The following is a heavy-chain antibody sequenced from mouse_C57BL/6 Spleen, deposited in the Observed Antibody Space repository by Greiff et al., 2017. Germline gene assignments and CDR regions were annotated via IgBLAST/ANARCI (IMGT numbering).Heavy chain of an antibody. CDR1: GYTFTSYG. CDR3: AKSELYYYSSSRDY. CDR2: IYPSSGNT. D-gene: IGHD1-1*01. J-gene: IGHJ2*01. V-gene: IGHV1-81*01. Sequence: VQLQQSGAELARPGASVKLSCKASGYTFTSYGISWVKQRTGQGLEWIGEIYPSSGNTYYNEKFKGKATLTVDKSSSTAYMELRSLTSEDSADYFWAKSELYYYSSSRDYWGQGTTLTVSS.